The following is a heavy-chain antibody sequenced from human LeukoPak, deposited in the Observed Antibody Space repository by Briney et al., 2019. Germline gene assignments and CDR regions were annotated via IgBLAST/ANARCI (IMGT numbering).Heavy chain of an antibody. D-gene: IGHD3-22*01. Sequence: EWGAVIWYDGSNIYYADSVKGRFTISRDNSKNTLYLQMNSLRAEDTAVYYCASHDSSGNLDYWGQGTLVTVSS. J-gene: IGHJ4*02. CDR2: IWYDGSNI. V-gene: IGHV3-33*01. CDR3: ASHDSSGNLDY.